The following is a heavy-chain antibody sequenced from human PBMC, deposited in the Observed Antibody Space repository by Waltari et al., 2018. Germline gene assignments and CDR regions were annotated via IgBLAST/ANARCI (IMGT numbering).Heavy chain of an antibody. D-gene: IGHD6-19*01. J-gene: IGHJ1*01. Sequence: QVQLVQSGAEVKKPGASVKVSCKASGYTFTGYYVPWVRQAPGQGLEWMGWINPNRGGTNYAQKFQGRVTMTRDTSISTAYMELSRLRSDDTAVYYCARGLADSSGWDHFQHWGQGTLVTVSS. CDR2: INPNRGGT. CDR3: ARGLADSSGWDHFQH. CDR1: GYTFTGYY. V-gene: IGHV1-2*02.